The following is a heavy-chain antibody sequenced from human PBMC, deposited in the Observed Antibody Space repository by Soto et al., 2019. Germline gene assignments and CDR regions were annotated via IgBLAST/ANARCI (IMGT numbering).Heavy chain of an antibody. Sequence: EVQLVESGGGLIQPGGSLRLSCAVSGFTVSNNYMSWVRQAPGKGLEGVSVIYSGGYTAYGDSVKGRFTISRDNSKNTLFLKMKGLGAADGGVYYWATQRGGGGYWGQGTLVTVSS. V-gene: IGHV3-53*01. D-gene: IGHD6-25*01. CDR1: GFTVSNNY. J-gene: IGHJ4*02. CDR2: IYSGGYT. CDR3: ATQRGGGGY.